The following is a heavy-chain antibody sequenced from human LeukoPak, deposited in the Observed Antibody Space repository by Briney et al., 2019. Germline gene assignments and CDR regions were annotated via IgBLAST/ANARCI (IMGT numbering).Heavy chain of an antibody. Sequence: GGSLRLSRAASGFTFSSYAMSWVRQAPGKGLEWVSVIYSGGSTYYADSVKGRFTISRDNSKNTLYLQMNSLRAEDTAVYYCASRTRRGSSPIFDYWGQGTLVTVSS. CDR2: IYSGGST. D-gene: IGHD6-13*01. J-gene: IGHJ4*02. CDR3: ASRTRRGSSPIFDY. V-gene: IGHV3-53*01. CDR1: GFTFSSYA.